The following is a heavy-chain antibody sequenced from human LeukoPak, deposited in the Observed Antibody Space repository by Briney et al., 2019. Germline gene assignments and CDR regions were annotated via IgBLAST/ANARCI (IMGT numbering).Heavy chain of an antibody. D-gene: IGHD3-22*01. CDR2: ISSSGSTI. J-gene: IGHJ4*02. CDR1: GFTFSSYE. CDR3: ARDSVGHSSGYYVDY. V-gene: IGHV3-48*03. Sequence: PGGSLRLSCAASGFTFSSYEMNWVRQAPGKGLEWVSYISSSGSTIYYADSVKGRFTISRDNAKKSLYLEMNSLRAEDTAVYYCARDSVGHSSGYYVDYWGQGTLVSVSS.